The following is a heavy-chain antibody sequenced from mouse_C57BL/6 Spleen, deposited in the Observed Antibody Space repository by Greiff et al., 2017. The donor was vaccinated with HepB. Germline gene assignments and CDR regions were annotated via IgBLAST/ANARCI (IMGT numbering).Heavy chain of an antibody. J-gene: IGHJ1*03. CDR3: ARSILRLYFDV. Sequence: VQLQQSGPELVKPGASVKISCKASGYTFTDYYMNWVKQSHGKSLEWIGDINPNNGGTSHNQKFKGKATLTVDKSSSTAYMELRSLTSEDSALYYCARSILRLYFDVWGTGTTVTVSS. D-gene: IGHD1-1*01. V-gene: IGHV1-26*01. CDR2: INPNNGGT. CDR1: GYTFTDYY.